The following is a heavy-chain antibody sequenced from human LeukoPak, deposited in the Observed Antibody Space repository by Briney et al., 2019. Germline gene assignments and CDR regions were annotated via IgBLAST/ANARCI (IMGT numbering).Heavy chain of an antibody. CDR2: IYYSGST. J-gene: IGHJ6*02. V-gene: IGHV4-59*01. D-gene: IGHD6-19*01. CDR3: ARESVAGHYYGMDV. CDR1: GGSISSYY. Sequence: SETLSLTCTVSGGSISSYYWSWIRQPPGKGLEWIGYIYYSGSTNYNPSLKSRVTISVDTSKNQFSLKLSSVTAADTAVYYCARESVAGHYYGMDVWDQGTTVTVSS.